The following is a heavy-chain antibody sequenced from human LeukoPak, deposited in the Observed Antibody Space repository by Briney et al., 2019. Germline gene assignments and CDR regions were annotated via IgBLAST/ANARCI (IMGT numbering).Heavy chain of an antibody. J-gene: IGHJ4*02. D-gene: IGHD2-2*03. V-gene: IGHV2-5*02. Sequence: SGPTLVKPTQTLTLTCTFSGFSLSTPGEGVAWIRQPTGKALDWLALIYWDDNKHYSPSLTSRLTVTGDTSKNQVVLTMTNMDPVDTSTYYCAHIMDSDFHYFDSWGQGLLVTVSS. CDR3: AHIMDSDFHYFDS. CDR2: IYWDDNK. CDR1: GFSLSTPGEG.